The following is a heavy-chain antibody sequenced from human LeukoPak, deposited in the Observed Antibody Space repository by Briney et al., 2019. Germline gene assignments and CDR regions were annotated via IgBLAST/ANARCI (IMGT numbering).Heavy chain of an antibody. V-gene: IGHV3-53*01. CDR1: GFAVSGNY. Sequence: GGSLRLSCAASGFAVSGNYMSWVRQAPGKGLEWVSLIHNDDTYYADSVRGRFTISRDNSKNTLYLQMDSLRAGDTAVYYCARDGSSRSLQYWGQGTLVTVSS. CDR2: IHNDDT. J-gene: IGHJ1*01. CDR3: ARDGSSRSLQY.